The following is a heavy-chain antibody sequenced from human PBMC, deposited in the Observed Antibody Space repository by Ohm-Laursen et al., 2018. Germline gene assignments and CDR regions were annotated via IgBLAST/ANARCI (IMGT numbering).Heavy chain of an antibody. CDR3: ARLATGSSSYYFDY. V-gene: IGHV3-48*03. CDR1: GFTFSSYE. D-gene: IGHD3-10*01. CDR2: ISSSGSTI. Sequence: SLRLSCAASGFTFSSYEMNWVRQPPGKGLEWVSYISSSGSTIYRADSVKGRFTISRDNAKNSLYLQMNSLRAEDTAVYYCARLATGSSSYYFDYWGQGTLVTVSS. J-gene: IGHJ4*02.